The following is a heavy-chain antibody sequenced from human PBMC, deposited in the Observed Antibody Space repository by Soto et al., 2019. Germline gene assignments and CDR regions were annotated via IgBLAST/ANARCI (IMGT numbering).Heavy chain of an antibody. CDR2: IYYSGST. D-gene: IGHD6-13*01. V-gene: IGHV4-39*01. Sequence: SDTLCLTCTVSGGSISTSNYYWGWIRQPPGKGLEWIGSIYYSGSTYYNPSPKSRVTISVDTSKNQFSLRLTSVTAADTALYYCARHAEEPGKRYYYYAMDAWGKGPTVP. J-gene: IGHJ6*04. CDR3: ARHAEEPGKRYYYYAMDA. CDR1: GGSISTSNYY.